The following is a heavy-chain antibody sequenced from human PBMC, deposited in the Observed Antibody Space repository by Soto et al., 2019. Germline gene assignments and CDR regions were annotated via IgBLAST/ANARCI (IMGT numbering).Heavy chain of an antibody. CDR1: GGSISSGGYY. CDR3: TKSKRVKLQQLTPWFDP. J-gene: IGHJ5*02. Sequence: SETLSLTCTVSGGSISSGGYYWSWIRQHPGKGLEWIGYIYYSGSTYYNPSLKSRVTISVDTSKNQFSLRAEDTAVYYSTKSKRVKLQQLTPWFDPWGQETLFTVS. CDR2: IYYSGST. V-gene: IGHV4-31*05. D-gene: IGHD6-13*01.